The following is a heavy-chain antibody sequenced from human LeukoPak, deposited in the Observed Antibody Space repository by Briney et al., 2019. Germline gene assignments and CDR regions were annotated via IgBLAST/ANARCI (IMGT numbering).Heavy chain of an antibody. V-gene: IGHV7-4-1*02. CDR3: ATESISMFRGVSP. D-gene: IGHD3-10*01. CDR1: GHTFTSYA. J-gene: IGHJ5*02. CDR2: INTNTGNP. Sequence: ASVKVSCKASGHTFTSYAMNWVRQAPGQGLEWMGWINTNTGNPTYAQVFTGRFVFSLDTSVSTAYLQISSLKAEDTAVYYCATESISMFRGVSPWGQGTLVTVSS.